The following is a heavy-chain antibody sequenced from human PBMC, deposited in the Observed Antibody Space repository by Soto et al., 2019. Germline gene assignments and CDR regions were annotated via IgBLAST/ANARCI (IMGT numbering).Heavy chain of an antibody. Sequence: SETLSLTCAVYGGSFSGYYWSWIRQPPGKGLEWIGEINHSGSTNYNPSLKSRVTISVDTSKNQFSLKLSSVTAADTAVYYCARRPGSSHWNYYYGMDVWGQGTTVTVSS. V-gene: IGHV4-34*01. D-gene: IGHD2-15*01. CDR2: INHSGST. CDR3: ARRPGSSHWNYYYGMDV. CDR1: GGSFSGYY. J-gene: IGHJ6*02.